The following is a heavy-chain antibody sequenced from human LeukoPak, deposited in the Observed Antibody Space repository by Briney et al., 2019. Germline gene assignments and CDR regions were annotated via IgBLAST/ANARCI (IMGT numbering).Heavy chain of an antibody. CDR1: GYSISSGYY. J-gene: IGHJ4*02. CDR2: ICHSGST. CDR3: ARALGYCSSTSCLYYFDY. D-gene: IGHD2-2*01. Sequence: KPSETLSLSCAVSGYSISSGYYWGWIRQPPGKGLERIGIICHSGSTYYNPSLKSRVTISVDTSKNQFSLKLSSVTAADTAVYYCARALGYCSSTSCLYYFDYWGQGTLVTVSS. V-gene: IGHV4-38-2*01.